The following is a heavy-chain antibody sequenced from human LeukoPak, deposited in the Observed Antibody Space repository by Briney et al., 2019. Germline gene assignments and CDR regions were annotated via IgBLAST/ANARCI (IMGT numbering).Heavy chain of an antibody. Sequence: SETLSLTCTVSGGSISSDYWSWIRQPPGKGLEWIGYIYYSGSTNYNPSLKSRLYISVDTSKNQFSLKLSSVTAADPAVYYCARVDTAILPYFDYWGQGTLVTASS. CDR2: IYYSGST. J-gene: IGHJ4*02. CDR1: GGSISSDY. CDR3: ARVDTAILPYFDY. D-gene: IGHD5-18*01. V-gene: IGHV4-59*01.